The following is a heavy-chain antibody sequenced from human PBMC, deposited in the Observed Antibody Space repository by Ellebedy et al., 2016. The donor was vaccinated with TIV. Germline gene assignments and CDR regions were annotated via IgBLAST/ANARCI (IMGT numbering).Heavy chain of an antibody. J-gene: IGHJ4*02. CDR2: IYYTGST. CDR1: GGSISTYY. Sequence: MPSETLSLTCTVSGGSISTYYWIRIRQPPGKGLEYIGNIYYTGSTNYNPSLKSRVTISLDTSKNQFSLKLRSVTAADTAVYFCARGSEARGYYLDYWGQGNLVTVSS. CDR3: ARGSEARGYYLDY. V-gene: IGHV4-59*01. D-gene: IGHD3-10*01.